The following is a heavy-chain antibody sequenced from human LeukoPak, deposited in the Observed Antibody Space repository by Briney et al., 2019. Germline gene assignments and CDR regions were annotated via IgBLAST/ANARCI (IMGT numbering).Heavy chain of an antibody. CDR2: IYHSGST. CDR3: ARVQHSSGWYRLDP. V-gene: IGHV4-4*02. Sequence: SGTLSLTCAVSGGSISSSNWWSWVREPPGKGLEWIGEIYHSGSTNYNPSLKSRVTISVDKSKNQFSLKLSSVTAADTAVDYCARVQHSSGWYRLDPWGQGTLVTVSS. D-gene: IGHD6-19*01. J-gene: IGHJ5*02. CDR1: GGSISSSNW.